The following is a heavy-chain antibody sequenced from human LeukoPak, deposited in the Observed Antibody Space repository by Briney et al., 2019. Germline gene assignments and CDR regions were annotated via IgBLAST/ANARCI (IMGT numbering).Heavy chain of an antibody. D-gene: IGHD6-19*01. J-gene: IGHJ3*02. Sequence: PSETLSLTCVVSSYPVSSNSYWAWIRPSPGEGLEWIGSIHHGGNTYYNPSLMSRVSMSLDTSKNQCSLNLNSVTAADTAVFYCARWLGNGFDIWGQGTMVTVSS. V-gene: IGHV4-38-2*01. CDR3: ARWLGNGFDI. CDR1: SYPVSSNSY. CDR2: IHHGGNT.